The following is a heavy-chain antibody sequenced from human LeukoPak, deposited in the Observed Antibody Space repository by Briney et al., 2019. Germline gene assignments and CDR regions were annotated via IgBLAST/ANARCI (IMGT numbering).Heavy chain of an antibody. CDR2: IKLDGSEK. D-gene: IGHD3-9*01. CDR3: ARDRSDILTGYNDAFDI. CDR1: GFTFSTYW. J-gene: IGHJ3*02. Sequence: GGSLRLSCAASGFTFSTYWMSWVRQAPGVGLEWVATIKLDGSEKYYVDSVKGRFTISRDNAKNPLHLQMNSLRAEDTAVYYCARDRSDILTGYNDAFDIWGQGTMVTVSS. V-gene: IGHV3-7*01.